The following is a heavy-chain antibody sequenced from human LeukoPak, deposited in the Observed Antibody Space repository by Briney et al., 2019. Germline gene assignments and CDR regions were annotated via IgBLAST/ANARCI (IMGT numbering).Heavy chain of an antibody. D-gene: IGHD1-26*01. CDR1: GGSISSSSYY. CDR2: INHSGST. CDR3: ARPRTSGSYRLRSEYFQH. J-gene: IGHJ1*01. V-gene: IGHV4-39*07. Sequence: SETLSLTCTVSGGSISSSSYYWSWIRQPPGKGLEWIGEINHSGSTNYNPSLKSRVTISVDTSKNQFSLKLSSVTAADTAVYYCARPRTSGSYRLRSEYFQHWGQGTLVTVSS.